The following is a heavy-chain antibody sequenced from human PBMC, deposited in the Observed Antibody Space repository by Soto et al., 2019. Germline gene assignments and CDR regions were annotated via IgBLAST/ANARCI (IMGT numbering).Heavy chain of an antibody. J-gene: IGHJ3*01. CDR1: GFTFSTSD. CDR2: IDTAGDT. CDR3: VRARTIWDDGLDL. V-gene: IGHV3-13*01. D-gene: IGHD3-3*01. Sequence: EVQLVESGGGLVQPGGSLRLSCAASGFTFSTSDMHWVRQPTGQRPEWVSAIDTAGDTFYTDSVKGRFTISRDNAKNSFYLHMNSLTAGDTAMYFCVRARTIWDDGLDLWGQGTMVTVSS.